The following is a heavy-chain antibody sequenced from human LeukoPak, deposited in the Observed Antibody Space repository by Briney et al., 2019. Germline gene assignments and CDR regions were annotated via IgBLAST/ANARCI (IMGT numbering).Heavy chain of an antibody. CDR2: ISSSSSYI. CDR1: GFTFSSYS. D-gene: IGHD6-13*01. V-gene: IGHV3-21*04. CDR3: AKDKRGSSSSYFDY. J-gene: IGHJ4*02. Sequence: GGSLRLSCAASGFTFSSYSMNWVRQAPGKGLEWVSSISSSSSYIYYADSVKGRFTISRDNAKNSLYLQMNSLRTEDTALYYCAKDKRGSSSSYFDYWGQGTLVTVSS.